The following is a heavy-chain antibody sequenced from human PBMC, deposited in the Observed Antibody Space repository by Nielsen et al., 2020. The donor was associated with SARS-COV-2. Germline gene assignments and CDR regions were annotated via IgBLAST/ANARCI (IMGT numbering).Heavy chain of an antibody. J-gene: IGHJ3*02. CDR1: GFTFTSSA. CDR3: ARERGHIVVVTAIPGAFDI. CDR2: IVVGSGNT. D-gene: IGHD2-21*02. Sequence: SVKVSCKASGFTFTSSAMQWVRQARGQRLEWIGWIVVGSGNTNYAQKFQERVTITRDMSTSTAYMELSSLRSEDTAVYYCARERGHIVVVTAIPGAFDIWGQGTMVTVSS. V-gene: IGHV1-58*02.